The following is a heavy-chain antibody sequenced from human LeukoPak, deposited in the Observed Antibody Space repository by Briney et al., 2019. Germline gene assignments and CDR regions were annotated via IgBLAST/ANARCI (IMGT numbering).Heavy chain of an antibody. CDR3: AKDGYSSGWYFYAD. D-gene: IGHD6-19*01. J-gene: IGHJ4*02. CDR2: IKHDGSEK. Sequence: GGSLRLSCAASGFTFSRHWMTWVRQAPGKGLEWVANIKHDGSEKNYVDSVKGRFTISRDNAKSSLYLQMNSLRAEDTALYYCAKDGYSSGWYFYADWGQGTLVTVSS. CDR1: GFTFSRHW. V-gene: IGHV3-7*03.